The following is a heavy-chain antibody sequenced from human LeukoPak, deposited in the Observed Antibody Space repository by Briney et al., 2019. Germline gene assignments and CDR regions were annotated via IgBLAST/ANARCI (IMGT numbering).Heavy chain of an antibody. Sequence: GGPLSLPFAASEFPLSGIAMSWVRKAQGKGWDWVSAISGSGGSTYYADSVKGRFTISRDNSKNTLYLQMNSLRAEDTAVYYCAKDREISHSSSWSTMGYWGQGTLVTVSS. CDR1: EFPLSGIA. CDR3: AKDREISHSSSWSTMGY. CDR2: ISGSGGST. J-gene: IGHJ1*01. V-gene: IGHV3-23*01. D-gene: IGHD3-22*01.